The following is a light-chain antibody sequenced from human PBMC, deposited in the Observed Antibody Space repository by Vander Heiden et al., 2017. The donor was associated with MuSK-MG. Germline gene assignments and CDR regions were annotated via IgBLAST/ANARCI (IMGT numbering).Light chain of an antibody. Sequence: SALTQPASESGSPGQSITISCTGTSSDVGSSNLVSWYQQHPGKAPKLMIYEGSKRPSGVSNRFSGSKSGNTASLTISGLQAEDEAYYYCCAYAGSSRVFGGGTELTVL. CDR3: CAYAGSSRV. CDR1: SSDVGSSNL. J-gene: IGLJ2*01. V-gene: IGLV2-23*01. CDR2: EGS.